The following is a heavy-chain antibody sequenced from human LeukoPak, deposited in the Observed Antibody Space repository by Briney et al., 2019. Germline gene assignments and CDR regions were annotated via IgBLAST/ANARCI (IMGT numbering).Heavy chain of an antibody. CDR1: GFALTTSGVG. CDR3: ARITIFEQIFDY. J-gene: IGHJ4*02. D-gene: IGHD3-9*01. CDR2: IYWDDDK. V-gene: IGHV2-5*02. Sequence: SGPTLVNPTQTLTLTCTFSGFALTTSGVGVGWIRQPPGKALEWLALIYWDDDKRHSPSLKSRLTITKDTSKNQVVLTMTNMDPVDTATYYCARITIFEQIFDYWGQGTLVTVSS.